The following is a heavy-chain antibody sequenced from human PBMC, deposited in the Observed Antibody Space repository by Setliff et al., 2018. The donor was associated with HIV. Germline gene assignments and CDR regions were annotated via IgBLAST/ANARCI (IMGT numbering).Heavy chain of an antibody. Sequence: SETLSLTCTVSGGSISSGAYYWSWIRQPPGKGLEWIGYIYYSGFTKYNPSLKSRVTISVDTSKTQFSLRLGSVTAADTAVYYCASGLFYDYWGQGVLVTVSS. CDR2: IYYSGFT. CDR3: ASGLFYDY. CDR1: GGSISSGAYY. J-gene: IGHJ4*02. D-gene: IGHD2-21*01. V-gene: IGHV4-61*08.